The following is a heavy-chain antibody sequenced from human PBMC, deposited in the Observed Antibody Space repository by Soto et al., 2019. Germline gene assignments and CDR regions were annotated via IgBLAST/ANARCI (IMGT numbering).Heavy chain of an antibody. D-gene: IGHD6-19*01. CDR3: VSDLAGTDDAFDI. J-gene: IGHJ3*02. V-gene: IGHV1-45*02. CDR1: GYTFTYRY. Sequence: QMQLVQSGAEVKKTGSSVKVSCKASGYTFTYRYLHWVRQAPGQALEWMGWITPFNGNTNYAQKFQDRVTSTRDRSMSTAYMELSSLRSEDTAMYYCVSDLAGTDDAFDIWGQGTMVTVSS. CDR2: ITPFNGNT.